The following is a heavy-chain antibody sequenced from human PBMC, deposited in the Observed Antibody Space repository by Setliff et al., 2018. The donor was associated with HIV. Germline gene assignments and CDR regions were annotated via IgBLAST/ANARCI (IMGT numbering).Heavy chain of an antibody. Sequence: ASGPTLVNPTQTLTLTCTFSGFSLTTTGVGVGWIRQPPGKALEWLAVIHWNDDKTYSPSLKNRVTITKDTSKNQVALTMTNMDPVDTATYFCARRDSNYKVGYFDYWGQGTLVTVSS. CDR3: ARRDSNYKVGYFDY. V-gene: IGHV2-5*01. CDR1: GFSLTTTGVG. D-gene: IGHD4-4*01. J-gene: IGHJ4*02. CDR2: IHWNDDK.